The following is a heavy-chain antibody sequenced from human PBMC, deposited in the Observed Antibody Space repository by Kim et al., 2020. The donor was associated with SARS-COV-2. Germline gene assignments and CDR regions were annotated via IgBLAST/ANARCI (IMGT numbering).Heavy chain of an antibody. V-gene: IGHV4-39*01. CDR1: GVSISSSSFY. D-gene: IGHD2-15*01. J-gene: IGHJ2*01. Sequence: SETLSLTCTVSGVSISSSSFYWGWIRQPPGKGLEWVGSIDYSGSSYYSPSLKSRVTISVDTSKNQFSLKLRSVTAADTALYYCASPHPHSKGFYWYFDL. CDR2: IDYSGSS. CDR3: ASPHPHSKGFYWYFDL.